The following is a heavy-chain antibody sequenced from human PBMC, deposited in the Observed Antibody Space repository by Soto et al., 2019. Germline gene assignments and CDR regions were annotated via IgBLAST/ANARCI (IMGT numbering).Heavy chain of an antibody. V-gene: IGHV1-3*01. CDR3: ARGLGNPIAVAGTLDI. J-gene: IGHJ3*02. D-gene: IGHD6-19*01. CDR1: GYTFTSYA. Sequence: GASVKVSCKASGYTFTSYAMHWVRQAPGQRLEWMGWINAGNGNTKYSQKFQGRVTITRDTSASTAYMELSSLRSEDAAVYYCARGLGNPIAVAGTLDIWGQRTMVTVSS. CDR2: INAGNGNT.